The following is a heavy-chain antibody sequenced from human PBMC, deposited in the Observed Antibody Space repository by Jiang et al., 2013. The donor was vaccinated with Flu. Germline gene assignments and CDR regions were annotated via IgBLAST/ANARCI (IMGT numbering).Heavy chain of an antibody. CDR1: GGSFSGYY. CDR2: INHSGST. Sequence: TLSLTCAVYGGSFSGYYWSWIRQPPGKGLEWIGEINHSGSTNYNPSLKSRVTISVDTSKNQFSLKLSSVTAADTAVYYCARGRGVAVADKGYWYFDLWGRGTLVTVSS. V-gene: IGHV4-34*01. D-gene: IGHD6-19*01. CDR3: ARGRGVAVADKGYWYFDL. J-gene: IGHJ2*01.